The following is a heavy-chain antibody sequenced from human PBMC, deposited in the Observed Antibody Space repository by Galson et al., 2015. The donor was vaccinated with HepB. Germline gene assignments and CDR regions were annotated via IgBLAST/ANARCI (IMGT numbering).Heavy chain of an antibody. CDR2: TTDSGATT. J-gene: IGHJ3*02. CDR3: AKSPSRSWSEFDI. D-gene: IGHD6-13*01. CDR1: EFTVSSYA. V-gene: IGHV3-23*01. Sequence: SLRLSYAAQEFTVSSYALKRVRQAPGKGLEWLSHTTDSGATTHYADSVKGRFTIPRDNSKNTLYLQMNSLQAEDSALYYCAKSPSRSWSEFDIWGQGTMVIVSS.